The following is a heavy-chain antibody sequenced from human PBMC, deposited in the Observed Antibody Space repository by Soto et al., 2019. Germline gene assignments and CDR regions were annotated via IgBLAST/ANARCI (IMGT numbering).Heavy chain of an antibody. Sequence: ASVKVSCKASGYTFTSYGISWVRQAPGQGPEWMGWISAYNGNTNYAQKLQGRVTMTTDTSTSTAYMELRSLRSDDTAVYYCARDSSGWWVPSSLNYYYYYGMDVWGQGTTVTVSS. V-gene: IGHV1-18*01. CDR3: ARDSSGWWVPSSLNYYYYYGMDV. D-gene: IGHD6-19*01. CDR1: GYTFTSYG. J-gene: IGHJ6*02. CDR2: ISAYNGNT.